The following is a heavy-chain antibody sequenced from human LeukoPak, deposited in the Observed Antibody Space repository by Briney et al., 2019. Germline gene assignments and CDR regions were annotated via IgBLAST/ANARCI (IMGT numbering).Heavy chain of an antibody. CDR1: GGSITSGTYF. CDR2: IDSSWKN. D-gene: IGHD4-17*01. CDR3: ARECCGDYGQRHDN. V-gene: IGHV4-61*02. Sequence: PSETLSLTCTLFGGSITSGTYFWSWFRQPAGKGLDRIGRIDSSWKNNYNPSLKRRVTIAVDTSKIQFSLKLSSVTAADTAVYYCARECCGDYGQRHDNWGQGTLVTVSA. J-gene: IGHJ4*02.